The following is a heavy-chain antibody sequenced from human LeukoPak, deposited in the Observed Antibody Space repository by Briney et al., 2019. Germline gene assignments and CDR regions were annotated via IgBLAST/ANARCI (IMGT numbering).Heavy chain of an antibody. CDR2: IYYSGST. D-gene: IGHD6-19*01. CDR1: GGSISSYY. J-gene: IGHJ4*02. V-gene: IGHV4-59*08. CDR3: ASSNGWPTFDY. Sequence: SETLSLTCTVSGGSISSYYWSWIRQPPGKGLEWIGYIYYSGSTNYNPSLKSRVTISVDTSKNQFSLKLSSVTAADTAVYYCASSNGWPTFDYWGQGTLATVSS.